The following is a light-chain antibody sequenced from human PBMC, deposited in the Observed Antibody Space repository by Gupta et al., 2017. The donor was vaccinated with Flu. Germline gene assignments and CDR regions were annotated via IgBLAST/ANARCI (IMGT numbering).Light chain of an antibody. CDR3: QQYDSSPYT. Sequence: GTLSLAPGERATRSCRARQSVSSSYLAWYQQKPGQAPRLLIYGASSRATGIPDRFSGSGSGTDFTLTISRLEPEDFAVYYCQQYDSSPYTFGQGTKLEIK. CDR2: GAS. CDR1: QSVSSSY. J-gene: IGKJ2*01. V-gene: IGKV3-20*01.